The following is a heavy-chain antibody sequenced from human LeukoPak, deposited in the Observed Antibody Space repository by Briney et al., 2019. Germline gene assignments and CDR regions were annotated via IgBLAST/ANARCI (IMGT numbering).Heavy chain of an antibody. CDR1: GFTFSYYN. Sequence: QTGGSLRLSCAASGFTFSYYNMNWVRQAPGKGLEWISYISGGSSTIYYADSVQGRFTISRDNAKNSLYLQMNSLRAEDTAVYYCARDLVCSSNSCYLNDWGQGTLVTVSS. CDR3: ARDLVCSSNSCYLND. D-gene: IGHD2-2*01. CDR2: ISGGSSTI. J-gene: IGHJ4*02. V-gene: IGHV3-48*01.